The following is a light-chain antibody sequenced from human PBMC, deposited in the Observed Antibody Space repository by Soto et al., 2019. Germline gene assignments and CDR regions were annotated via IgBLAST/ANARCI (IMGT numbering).Light chain of an antibody. CDR2: DVS. CDR3: SSYTSSSTLEGVV. Sequence: QSVLTQPASVSGSPGQSITISCTGTSSDVGGYNYVSWYQQHPGKAPKLMIYDVSNRPSGVSNRFSGSKSGNTASLTISGRQAEDEADYYCSSYTSSSTLEGVVFGGGTKLTVL. J-gene: IGLJ2*01. V-gene: IGLV2-14*01. CDR1: SSDVGGYNY.